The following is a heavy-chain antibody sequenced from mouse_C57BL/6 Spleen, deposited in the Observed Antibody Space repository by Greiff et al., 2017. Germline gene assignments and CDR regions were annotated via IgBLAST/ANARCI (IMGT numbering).Heavy chain of an antibody. CDR1: GYTFTSYW. CDR2: IDPSDSYT. CDR3: ERGDGSSYVDWYFDV. D-gene: IGHD1-1*01. J-gene: IGHJ1*03. V-gene: IGHV1-50*01. Sequence: QVQLQQPGAELVKPGASVKLSCKASGYTFTSYWMQWVKQRPGQGLEWIGEIDPSDSYTNYNQKFKGKATLTVDTSSSTAYMQLSSMTSEDSAVYYCERGDGSSYVDWYFDVWGTGTTVTVSS.